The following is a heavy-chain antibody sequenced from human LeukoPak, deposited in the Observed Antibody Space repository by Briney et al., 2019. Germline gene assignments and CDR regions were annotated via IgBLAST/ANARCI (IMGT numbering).Heavy chain of an antibody. D-gene: IGHD5-12*01. Sequence: GASLRLSCAASGFTFSNYAMSWVRQAPGKGLEWVSFIHIAGGTYYADSVRGRFTISRDNPRNTLYLQMNSLRLEDTALYYCAKDLRPDGAYDLDTWGQGALVTVSS. J-gene: IGHJ4*02. CDR3: AKDLRPDGAYDLDT. CDR1: GFTFSNYA. CDR2: IHIAGGT. V-gene: IGHV3-23*01.